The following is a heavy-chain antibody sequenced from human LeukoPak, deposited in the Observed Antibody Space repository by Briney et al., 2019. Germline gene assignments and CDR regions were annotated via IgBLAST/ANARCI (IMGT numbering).Heavy chain of an antibody. CDR1: GFSVSNYY. D-gene: IGHD2-21*02. V-gene: IGHV3-66*01. Sequence: GGSLRLSCAASGFSVSNYYMSWVRQPPGKGLEWVSVMYTGGGRYYGDSVKGRFTISRDNSKNTVFLQMNSLRVEDTALYYCTRGQSYCGADCYSDWGQGTLVAVSS. CDR2: MYTGGGR. CDR3: TRGQSYCGADCYSD. J-gene: IGHJ4*02.